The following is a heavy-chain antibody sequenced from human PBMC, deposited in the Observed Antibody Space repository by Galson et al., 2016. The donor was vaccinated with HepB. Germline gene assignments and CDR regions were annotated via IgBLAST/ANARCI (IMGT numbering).Heavy chain of an antibody. Sequence: SQRLSCAASGFTFSGSSMSWVRQAPEKGLEWVSAIVPGGDSTYYTDSVRARFIVSRDNSKNTLYLQMNSLRADDTAVYYCAKGGDYDAWGQGTLVIVSS. D-gene: IGHD2-21*02. J-gene: IGHJ5*02. CDR2: IVPGGDST. V-gene: IGHV3-23*01. CDR3: AKGGDYDA. CDR1: GFTFSGSS.